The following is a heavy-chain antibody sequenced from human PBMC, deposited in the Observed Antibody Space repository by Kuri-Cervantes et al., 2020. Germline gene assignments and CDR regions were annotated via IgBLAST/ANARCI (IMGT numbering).Heavy chain of an antibody. J-gene: IGHJ6*02. CDR2: IYYSGST. D-gene: IGHD3-22*01. V-gene: IGHV4-59*01. CDR1: GGSISSYY. Sequence: SETLSLTCTVSGGSISSYYWSWIRQPPGKGLEWIGYIYYSGSTNYNPSLKSRVTISVDTSKNQFSLKLSSVTAADTAVYYCAREKWSSYYYDSSDYYYNGMDVWGQGTTVTVSS. CDR3: AREKWSSYYYDSSDYYYNGMDV.